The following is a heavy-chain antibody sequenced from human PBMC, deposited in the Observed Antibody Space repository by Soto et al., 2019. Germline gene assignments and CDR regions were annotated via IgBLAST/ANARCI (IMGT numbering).Heavy chain of an antibody. V-gene: IGHV4-59*08. D-gene: IGHD2-2*01. CDR1: GASFGTYY. Sequence: SEILSLTCAVSGASFGTYYWSWIRQPPGKGLEWIGYIFYSGHLKYNPSLKSRLTISVDPSKNQISLRLTSVTAADTAVYYCARLHGYCISRSCHGHYAMDVWGQGTTVTVSS. CDR3: ARLHGYCISRSCHGHYAMDV. CDR2: IFYSGHL. J-gene: IGHJ6*02.